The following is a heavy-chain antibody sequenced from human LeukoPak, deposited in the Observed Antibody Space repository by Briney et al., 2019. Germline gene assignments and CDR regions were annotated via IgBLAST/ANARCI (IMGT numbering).Heavy chain of an antibody. CDR3: ARDLGYHGSGSYD. D-gene: IGHD3-10*01. J-gene: IGHJ4*02. CDR2: ISSSGSNI. V-gene: IGHV3-48*03. Sequence: GGSLRLSCAASGFTFSNHEMNWVRQAPGKGLEWVSYISSSGSNIYYADSVKGRFTISRDNAKNSLYLQMNSLRAEDTAVYYCARDLGYHGSGSYDWGQGTLVTVSS. CDR1: GFTFSNHE.